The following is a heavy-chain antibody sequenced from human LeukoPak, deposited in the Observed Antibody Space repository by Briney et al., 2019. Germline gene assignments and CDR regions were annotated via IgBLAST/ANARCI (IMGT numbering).Heavy chain of an antibody. Sequence: SETLSLTCTVSGGSISSYYWSWIRQPAGKGLEWIGRIYSTGSTNYNPSLKSRVTISLDKSKNQFSLKVTSVTAADTAMYYCARDRKAVTGTFDSWGQGSLVTVS. V-gene: IGHV4-4*07. D-gene: IGHD6-19*01. CDR2: IYSTGST. CDR1: GGSISSYY. CDR3: ARDRKAVTGTFDS. J-gene: IGHJ4*02.